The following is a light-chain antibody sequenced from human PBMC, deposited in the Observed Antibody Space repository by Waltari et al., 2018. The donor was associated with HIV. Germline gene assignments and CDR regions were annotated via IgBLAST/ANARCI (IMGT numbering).Light chain of an antibody. CDR3: QQTYITPWT. V-gene: IGKV1-39*01. CDR1: QTISSY. Sequence: DIQMTQSPSSLSASVGDRVTITCRATQTISSYLNWYQQRPGKVPNLLIFTASTLQSGVPSRFSGSGSGTDFTLTISRLQPEDIATYYCQQTYITPWTFGQGTKVEV. J-gene: IGKJ1*01. CDR2: TAS.